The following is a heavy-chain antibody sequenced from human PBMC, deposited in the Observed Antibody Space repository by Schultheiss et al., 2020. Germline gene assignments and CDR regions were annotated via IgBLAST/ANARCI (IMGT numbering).Heavy chain of an antibody. CDR1: GFTFDDYA. CDR3: ARVFMAPMGRWLGFDY. Sequence: GGSLRLSCAASGFTFDDYAMHWVRQAPGKGLEWVSGISGSGGSTYYADSVKGRFTISRDNSKNTLYLQMNSLRAEDTAVYYCARVFMAPMGRWLGFDYWGQGTLVTVSS. CDR2: ISGSGGST. D-gene: IGHD6-19*01. V-gene: IGHV3-23*01. J-gene: IGHJ4*02.